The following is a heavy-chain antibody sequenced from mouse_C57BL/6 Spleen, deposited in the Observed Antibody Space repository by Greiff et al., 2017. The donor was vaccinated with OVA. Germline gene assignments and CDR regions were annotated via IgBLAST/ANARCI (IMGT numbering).Heavy chain of an antibody. CDR3: ARDGYSNYFDD. Sequence: QVQLQQPGAELVKPGASVKLSCKASGYTFTSYWMPWVQQRPGQGLEWIGDIDPSDSYTNYNQKFKGKATLTVDTSSSTAYMQLSSLTSEDTAVYYCARDGYSNYFDDWGQGTTLTVSS. CDR2: IDPSDSYT. V-gene: IGHV1-50*01. CDR1: GYTFTSYW. D-gene: IGHD2-5*01. J-gene: IGHJ2*01.